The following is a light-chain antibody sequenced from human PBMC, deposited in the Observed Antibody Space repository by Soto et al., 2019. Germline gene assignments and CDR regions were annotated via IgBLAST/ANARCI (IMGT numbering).Light chain of an antibody. CDR3: QQYNTYYS. CDR1: QSISGW. CDR2: DAS. J-gene: IGKJ2*03. Sequence: DIQMTQSPSTLSASVGDRVTITCRASQSISGWLAWYQQKPGKAPKLLIYDASSLESGVPSRFSGSGSGTEFTLTISSLQPDDFAIYYCQQYNTYYSFGQGTKLEIK. V-gene: IGKV1-5*01.